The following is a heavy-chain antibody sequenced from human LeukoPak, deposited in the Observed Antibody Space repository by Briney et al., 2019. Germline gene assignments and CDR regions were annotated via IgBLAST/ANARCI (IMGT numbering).Heavy chain of an antibody. CDR3: TRGEEFFDY. CDR2: IRSKAYGGTT. D-gene: IGHD3-10*01. CDR1: GFTSGDYA. Sequence: GRSLRLSCTASGFTSGDYAMSWVRQAPGKGLEWVGFIRSKAYGGTTEYAASVKGRFTISRDDSKSIAYLQMNSLKTEDTAVYYCTRGEEFFDYWGQGTLVTVSS. V-gene: IGHV3-49*04. J-gene: IGHJ4*02.